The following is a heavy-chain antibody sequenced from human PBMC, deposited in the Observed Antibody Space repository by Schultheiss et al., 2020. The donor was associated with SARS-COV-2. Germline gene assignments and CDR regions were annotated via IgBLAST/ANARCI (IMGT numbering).Heavy chain of an antibody. J-gene: IGHJ4*02. CDR3: ASVLFDWGVDY. D-gene: IGHD3/OR15-3a*01. V-gene: IGHV3-23*01. CDR2: ISGTTGIA. CDR1: GFTFRAYG. Sequence: GGSLRLSCVGSGFTFRAYGMSWVRQAPGKGLEWVSAISGTTGIAYYADSVKGRFTISRDNAKNSLYLQMTSLRDEDTAVYYCASVLFDWGVDYWGQGTLVTVSS.